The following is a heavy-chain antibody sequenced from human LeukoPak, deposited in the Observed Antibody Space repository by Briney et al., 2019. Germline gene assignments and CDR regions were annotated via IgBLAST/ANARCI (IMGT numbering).Heavy chain of an antibody. Sequence: GGSLRLSCAASGFTVSSSYMSWVRQAPGTGLEWVSVIYSGGITYYSDSVKGRFTISRDNSKNTLYLQMTSLRAEDTAVYYCARSYAITMIDYYFDYWGQGTLVTVSS. CDR3: ARSYAITMIDYYFDY. D-gene: IGHD3-22*01. J-gene: IGHJ4*02. V-gene: IGHV3-53*01. CDR1: GFTVSSSY. CDR2: IYSGGIT.